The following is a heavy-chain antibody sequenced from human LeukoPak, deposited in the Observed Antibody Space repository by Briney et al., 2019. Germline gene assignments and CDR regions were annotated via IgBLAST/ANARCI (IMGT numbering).Heavy chain of an antibody. J-gene: IGHJ4*02. CDR1: GYTFTGYY. CDR2: ISAYNGNT. Sequence: GASVKVSCKASGYTFTGYYMHWVRQAPGQGLEWMGWISAYNGNTNYAQKLQGRVTMTTDTSTSTAYMELRSLRSDDTAVYYCARDQGGWDFDYWGQGTLVTVSS. CDR3: ARDQGGWDFDY. D-gene: IGHD6-19*01. V-gene: IGHV1-18*04.